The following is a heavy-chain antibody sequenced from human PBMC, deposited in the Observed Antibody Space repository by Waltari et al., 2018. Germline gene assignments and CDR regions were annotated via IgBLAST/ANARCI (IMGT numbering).Heavy chain of an antibody. V-gene: IGHV4-34*01. CDR3: AGGAGRWDYFDY. CDR2: INHSGST. Sequence: QVQLQQWGAGLLTPSETLSLTCAVYGWSSSGSYWRWIRQPPGKGLEWIGEINHSGSTNYNPSLKSRVTISVDTSKNQFSLKLSSVTAADTAVYYCAGGAGRWDYFDYWGQGTLVTVSS. J-gene: IGHJ4*02. CDR1: GWSSSGSY. D-gene: IGHD3-16*01.